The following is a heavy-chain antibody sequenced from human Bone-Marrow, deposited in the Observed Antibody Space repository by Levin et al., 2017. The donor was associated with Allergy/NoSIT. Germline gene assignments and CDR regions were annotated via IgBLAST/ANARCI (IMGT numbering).Heavy chain of an antibody. Sequence: SQTLSLTCTVSGGPISSYSWSWIRQPPGKGLEWIGYFYYIGSTNYNPSLKSRVTISVDTSKTQVSLILSSVTAADTAVYYCARGVVTASRSSLDVWGLGTTVTVSS. CDR2: FYYIGST. J-gene: IGHJ6*02. CDR1: GGPISSYS. CDR3: ARGVVTASRSSLDV. D-gene: IGHD2-21*02. V-gene: IGHV4-59*01.